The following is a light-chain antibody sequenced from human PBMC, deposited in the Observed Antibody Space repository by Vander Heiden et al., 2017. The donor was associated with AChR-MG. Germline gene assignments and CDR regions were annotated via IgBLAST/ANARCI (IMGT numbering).Light chain of an antibody. CDR1: NIASLK. Sequence: SCVLTQPPSVSVAPGKTAPITCGGSNIASLKVHWFQQKSGLAPVLVIFYDTERPSGSPERFSGSKSGDTATRTRTKVEVGDEADYYCQVWDSSCDHWVFGGGTKLTVL. V-gene: IGLV3-21*04. J-gene: IGLJ3*02. CDR2: YDT. CDR3: QVWDSSCDHWV.